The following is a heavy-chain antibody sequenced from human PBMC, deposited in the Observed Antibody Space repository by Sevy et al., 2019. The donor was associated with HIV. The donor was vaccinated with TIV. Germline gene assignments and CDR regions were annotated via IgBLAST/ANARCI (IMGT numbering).Heavy chain of an antibody. CDR2: IKSKTDGGTT. CDR1: GFTVSDAW. CDR3: TLERLYCSGGTCYSEGFDS. V-gene: IGHV3-15*01. J-gene: IGHJ4*02. Sequence: GGSLRLSCAAFGFTVSDAWMSWVRQAPGKGLQWVGRIKSKTDGGTTDYVTPVKGRFTISRDDSKKTLYLQINSLKTEDTAVYYCTLERLYCSGGTCYSEGFDSWGQGILVTVSS. D-gene: IGHD2-15*01.